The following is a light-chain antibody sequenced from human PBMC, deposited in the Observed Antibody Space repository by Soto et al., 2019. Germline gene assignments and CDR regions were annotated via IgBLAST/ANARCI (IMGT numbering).Light chain of an antibody. CDR3: QQYNTHSPWT. CDR1: QSISSW. Sequence: DIQMTQSPSTLSASVGDRVTITCRASQSISSWLAWYQQRPGKAPKLLIYDASNLESGVPSRFSGSGSGTDFTLTISSLQPDDFATYYCQQYNTHSPWTFGQGTKVEIK. CDR2: DAS. J-gene: IGKJ1*01. V-gene: IGKV1-5*01.